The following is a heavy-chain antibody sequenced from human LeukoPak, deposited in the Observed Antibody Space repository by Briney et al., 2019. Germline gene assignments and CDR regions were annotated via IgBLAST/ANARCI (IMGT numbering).Heavy chain of an antibody. D-gene: IGHD2-2*01. CDR3: AIPGWSGYCSSTSCADRRNWFDP. J-gene: IGHJ5*02. Sequence: AASVKVSRKASGGTFSSYAISWVRQAPGQGLEWMGGIIPIFGTANYAQKFQGRVTITTDESTSTAYMELSSLRSEDTAVYYCAIPGWSGYCSSTSCADRRNWFDPWGQGTLVTVSS. V-gene: IGHV1-69*05. CDR2: IIPIFGTA. CDR1: GGTFSSYA.